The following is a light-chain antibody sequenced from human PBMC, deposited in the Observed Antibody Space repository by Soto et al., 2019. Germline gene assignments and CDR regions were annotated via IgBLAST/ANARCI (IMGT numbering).Light chain of an antibody. CDR2: QNS. Sequence: SYELTQPPSVSVSPGQTASITCSGDKLGDRYACWYQQKPGQSPVLVIYQNSKRPSGIPERFSGSNSGNTATLTISGTQAIDEAAYYRQAWGSPARVFGTGTNVTVL. V-gene: IGLV3-1*01. J-gene: IGLJ1*01. CDR3: QAWGSPARV. CDR1: KLGDRY.